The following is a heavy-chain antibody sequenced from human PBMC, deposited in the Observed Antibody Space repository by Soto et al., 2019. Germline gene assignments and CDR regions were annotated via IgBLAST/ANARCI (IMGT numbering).Heavy chain of an antibody. V-gene: IGHV1-69*13. CDR2: IIPIFGTA. CDR1: GGTFSSYA. D-gene: IGHD3-22*01. CDR3: ARSTLLYYYDSSGYYPYYFDY. J-gene: IGHJ4*02. Sequence: SVKVSCRASGGTFSSYAISWVRQAPGQGLEWMGGIIPIFGTANYAQKFQGRVTITADESTSTAYMELSSLRSEDTAVYYCARSTLLYYYDSSGYYPYYFDYWGQGTLVTVSS.